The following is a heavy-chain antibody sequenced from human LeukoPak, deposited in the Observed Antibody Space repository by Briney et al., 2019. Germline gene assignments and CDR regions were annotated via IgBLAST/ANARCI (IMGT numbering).Heavy chain of an antibody. V-gene: IGHV3-30-3*01. CDR2: ISYDGSNK. CDR3: ARRLAARPDLDY. CDR1: GFTFSSYA. Sequence: PGGSLRLSCAASGFTFSSYAMHWVRQAPGKGLERVAVISYDGSNKYYADSVKGRFTISRDNSKNTLYLQMNSLRAEDTAVYYCARRLAARPDLDYWGQGTLVTVSS. J-gene: IGHJ4*02. D-gene: IGHD6-6*01.